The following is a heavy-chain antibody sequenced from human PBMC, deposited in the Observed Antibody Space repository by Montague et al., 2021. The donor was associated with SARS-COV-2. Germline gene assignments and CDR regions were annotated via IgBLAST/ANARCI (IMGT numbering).Heavy chain of an antibody. CDR3: ARGWVATIPHMDN. D-gene: IGHD5-12*01. J-gene: IGHJ4*02. V-gene: IGHV6-1*01. CDR1: GDSVSSNSAA. CDR2: TYYRSKWHN. Sequence: CAISGDSVSSNSAAWNWIRQSPSRGLEWLGRTYYRSKWHNDYAVSVKSRITINPDTSKNQFSLQLKSVTPEDTAVYYCARGWVATIPHMDNWSQGSLVIVSS.